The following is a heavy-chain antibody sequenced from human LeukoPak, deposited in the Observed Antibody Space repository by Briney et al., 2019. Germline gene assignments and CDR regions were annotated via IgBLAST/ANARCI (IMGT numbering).Heavy chain of an antibody. Sequence: GGSLRLSCAASGFTLSSYWMSWVRQAPGKGLEWVANIKQDGSEKYYVDSVKGRFTISRDNSKNTLYLQMNSLRAEDTAVYYCAKDPRRYSRTGGYFDYWGQGTLVTVSS. J-gene: IGHJ4*02. V-gene: IGHV3-7*01. CDR2: IKQDGSEK. CDR1: GFTLSSYW. D-gene: IGHD6-13*01. CDR3: AKDPRRYSRTGGYFDY.